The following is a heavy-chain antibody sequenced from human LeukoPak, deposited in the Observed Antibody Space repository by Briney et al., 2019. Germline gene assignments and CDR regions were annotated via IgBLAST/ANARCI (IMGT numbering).Heavy chain of an antibody. CDR2: IRSKAYGGTT. V-gene: IGHV3-49*04. CDR1: GFTFGDYA. J-gene: IGHJ4*02. D-gene: IGHD1-14*01. Sequence: GGSLRLSCTASGFTFGDYAMSWVRQAPGKGLEWVGFIRSKAYGGTTEYAASVKGRFTISRDDCKSIAYLQMNSLRAEDTAVYYCAKATGYLLGGQGTLVTVSS. CDR3: AKATGYLL.